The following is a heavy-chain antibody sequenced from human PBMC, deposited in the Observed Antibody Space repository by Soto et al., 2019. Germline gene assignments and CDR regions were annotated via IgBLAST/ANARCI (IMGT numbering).Heavy chain of an antibody. J-gene: IGHJ4*02. V-gene: IGHV1-24*01. Sequence: ASVNVSCKVSGYTLTELSMHWVRQAPGKGLEWMGGFDPEDGETIYAQKFQGRVTMTEDTSTDTAYMELSSLRSEDTAVYYCATEHLGLRMFDYWGQGTLVTVSS. CDR1: GYTLTELS. CDR3: ATEHLGLRMFDY. CDR2: FDPEDGET. D-gene: IGHD4-17*01.